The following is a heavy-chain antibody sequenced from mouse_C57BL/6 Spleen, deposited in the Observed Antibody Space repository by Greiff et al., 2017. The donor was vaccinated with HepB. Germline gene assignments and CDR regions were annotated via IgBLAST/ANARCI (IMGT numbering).Heavy chain of an antibody. V-gene: IGHV1-55*01. CDR1: GYTFTSYW. Sequence: QVQLQQSGAEFVKPGASVKMSCKASGYTFTSYWITWVKQRPGQGLEWIGDIYPGSGNTNYNEKFKSKATLTVDTSSSTAYMQLSSLTSEDSAVYYCARRTDYWGQGTTLTVSS. J-gene: IGHJ2*01. CDR3: ARRTDY. CDR2: IYPGSGNT.